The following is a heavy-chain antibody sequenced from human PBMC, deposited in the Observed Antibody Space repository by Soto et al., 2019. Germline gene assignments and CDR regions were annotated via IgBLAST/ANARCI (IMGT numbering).Heavy chain of an antibody. V-gene: IGHV4-4*07. D-gene: IGHD5-12*01. CDR1: GGSISPYF. J-gene: IGHJ3*02. CDR2: MYATGTT. CDR3: ARDGGYTGYEQGNPFDI. Sequence: SETLSLTCTVSGGSISPYFWSWIRQPAGQGLEWIGRMYATGTTNYNPSLKSRVSMSIDTSENQFSLKLRSVTAADTAVYYCARDGGYTGYEQGNPFDIWGQGTMVTVSS.